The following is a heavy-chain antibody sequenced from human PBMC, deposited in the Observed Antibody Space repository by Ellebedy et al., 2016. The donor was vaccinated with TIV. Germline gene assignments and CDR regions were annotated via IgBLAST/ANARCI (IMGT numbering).Heavy chain of an antibody. CDR2: MNEDGGAT. J-gene: IGHJ4*01. CDR3: ARDLFSGTYSGNY. CDR1: GFTVNMYW. D-gene: IGHD1-26*01. V-gene: IGHV3-7*03. Sequence: GESLKISCVVPGFTVNMYWMNWVRQAPGKGLEWVANMNEDGGATTYAASVKGRFTISRDTAQNSLYLQMSSLRAEDTAVYYCARDLFSGTYSGNYWGHGTLVTVSS.